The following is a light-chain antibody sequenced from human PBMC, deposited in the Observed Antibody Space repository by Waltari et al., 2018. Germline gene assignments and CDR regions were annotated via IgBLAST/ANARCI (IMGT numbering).Light chain of an antibody. CDR2: GAS. CDR1: QSISRH. V-gene: IGKV3-20*01. Sequence: IMLTQSPGTLSLSPGERATLSCRASQSISRHLAWYQQKPGQSPRLLIYGASTRATGIPDRFSGSGSGTDFSLTISGLEPEDSAVYYCQHHFRLPATFGQGTKVEIK. CDR3: QHHFRLPAT. J-gene: IGKJ1*01.